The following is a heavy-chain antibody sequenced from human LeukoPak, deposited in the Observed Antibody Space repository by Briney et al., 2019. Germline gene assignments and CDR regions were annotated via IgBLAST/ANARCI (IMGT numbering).Heavy chain of an antibody. V-gene: IGHV1-2*02. J-gene: IGHJ4*02. D-gene: IGHD3-10*01. CDR3: ARAALGVWFGEPLGGPTEY. Sequence: ASVKVSCTASGYTFTGYYIHWVRQAPGQGLEWMGWINPNSGGTYYAQSFQDRVTMTRDTSISTAYMELSRLRSDDTAVYYCARAALGVWFGEPLGGPTEYWGQGTLVTVSS. CDR2: INPNSGGT. CDR1: GYTFTGYY.